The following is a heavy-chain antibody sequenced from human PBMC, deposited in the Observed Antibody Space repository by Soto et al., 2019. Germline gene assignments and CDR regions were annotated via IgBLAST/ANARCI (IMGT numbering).Heavy chain of an antibody. D-gene: IGHD2-15*01. Sequence: PGGSLRLSCAASGFTFSDYYMSWIRQAPGKGLEWVSYISSSGSTIYYADSVRGRFTISRDNAKNSLYLQMNSLRAEDTAVYYCARPIQCGGGCFWFDPWGQGTLVTVSS. V-gene: IGHV3-11*01. CDR3: ARPIQCGGGCFWFDP. CDR1: GFTFSDYY. CDR2: ISSSGSTI. J-gene: IGHJ5*02.